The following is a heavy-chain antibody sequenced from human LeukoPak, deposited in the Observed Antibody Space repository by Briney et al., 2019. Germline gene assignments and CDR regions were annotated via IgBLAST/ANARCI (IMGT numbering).Heavy chain of an antibody. CDR2: INTNTGNP. V-gene: IGHV7-4-1*02. CDR3: ARVRPRIVVVPAAIDY. J-gene: IGHJ4*02. CDR1: GYTFTSYA. D-gene: IGHD2-2*01. Sequence: ASVKVSCKASGYTFTSYAMNWVRQAPGQGLEWMGWINTNTGNPTYAQGFTGQFVFSLDTSVSTAYLQISSLKAEDTAVYYCARVRPRIVVVPAAIDYWGQGTLVTVSS.